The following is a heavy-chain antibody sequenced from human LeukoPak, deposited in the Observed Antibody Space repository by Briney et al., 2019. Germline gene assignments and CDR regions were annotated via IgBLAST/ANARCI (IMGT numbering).Heavy chain of an antibody. CDR3: ARDRLLWFGEIEVDP. CDR1: GGSISSSSYY. Sequence: PSETLSLTCTVSGGSISSSSYYWGWIRQPPGKGLEWIGSIYYSGSTYYNPSLKSRVTISVDTSKNQFSLKLSSVTAADTAVYYCARDRLLWFGEIEVDPWGQGTLVTVSS. V-gene: IGHV4-39*07. J-gene: IGHJ5*02. CDR2: IYYSGST. D-gene: IGHD3-10*01.